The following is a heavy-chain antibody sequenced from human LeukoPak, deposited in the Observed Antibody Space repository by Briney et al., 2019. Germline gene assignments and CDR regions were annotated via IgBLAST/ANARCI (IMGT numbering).Heavy chain of an antibody. D-gene: IGHD3-10*01. CDR1: GGSFSGYY. CDR3: ARGGWFGEL. V-gene: IGHV4-34*01. CDR2: INHSGST. J-gene: IGHJ4*02. Sequence: SETLSLTCAVYGGSFSGYYWSWIRQPPGKGLEWIGEINHSGSTNYNPSLKSRVTISVDTSKDQFSLKLSSVTAADTAVYYCARGGWFGELWGQGTLVTVSS.